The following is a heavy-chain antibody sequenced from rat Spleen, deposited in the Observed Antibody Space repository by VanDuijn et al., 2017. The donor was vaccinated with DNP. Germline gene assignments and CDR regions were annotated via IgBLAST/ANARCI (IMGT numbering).Heavy chain of an antibody. CDR1: GFTFSNYY. J-gene: IGHJ2*01. CDR2: ISTGGGNT. Sequence: EVQLVESGGGLVQPGRSMKLSCAASGFTFSNYYMAWVRQAPTKGLEWVAAISTGGGNTYYRDSVKGRFTISRDNAKSSLFLQMDSLRSEDTATYYCSTRNSGYGGYFDYWGQGVMVTVSS. D-gene: IGHD4-3*01. CDR3: STRNSGYGGYFDY. V-gene: IGHV5-25*01.